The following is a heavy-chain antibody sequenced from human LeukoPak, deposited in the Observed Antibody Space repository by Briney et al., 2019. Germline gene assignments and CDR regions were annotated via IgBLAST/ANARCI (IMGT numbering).Heavy chain of an antibody. CDR1: GFTVSSNY. V-gene: IGHV3-53*01. CDR3: ARYCSGGSCPPYYFDY. CDR2: IYSGGST. D-gene: IGHD2-15*01. J-gene: IGHJ4*02. Sequence: GGSLRLSCAASGFTVSSNYMSWVRQAPGKGLEWVSVIYSGGSTYYADSVKGRFTISRDNSKNTLYLQMNSLRAEDTAVYYCARYCSGGSCPPYYFDYWGQGTLVTVSS.